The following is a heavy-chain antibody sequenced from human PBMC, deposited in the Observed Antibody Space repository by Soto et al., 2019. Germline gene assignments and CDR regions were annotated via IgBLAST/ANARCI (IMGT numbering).Heavy chain of an antibody. V-gene: IGHV2-5*01. D-gene: IGHD6-19*01. Sequence: QITLKESGPTLVKPTQTLTLTCTFSGFSLSTSGVGVGWIRQSPGKALQWLALIYWNGDKRYNPSLKTRLTNTKDTPKNQVGLTLTNIDPVETTTYYCAHRPSGWFLFDYWGQGTLVTVSS. CDR3: AHRPSGWFLFDY. CDR2: IYWNGDK. J-gene: IGHJ4*02. CDR1: GFSLSTSGVG.